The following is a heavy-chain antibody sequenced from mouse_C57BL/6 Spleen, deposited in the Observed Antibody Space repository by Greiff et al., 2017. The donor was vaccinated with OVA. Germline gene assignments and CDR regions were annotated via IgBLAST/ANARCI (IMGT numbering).Heavy chain of an antibody. CDR2: INYDGSST. Sequence: EVQRVESEGGLVQPGSSMKLSCTASGFTFSDYYMAWVRQVPEKGLEWVANINYDGSSTYYLDSLKSRFIISRVNAKNILYLQMSSLKSEDTATYYCARDHGAMDYWGQGTSVTVSS. J-gene: IGHJ4*01. CDR3: ARDHGAMDY. V-gene: IGHV5-16*01. CDR1: GFTFSDYY.